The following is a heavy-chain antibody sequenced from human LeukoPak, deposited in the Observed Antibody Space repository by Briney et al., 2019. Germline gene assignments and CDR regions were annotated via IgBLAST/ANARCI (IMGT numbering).Heavy chain of an antibody. CDR1: GFTFSNYY. V-gene: IGHV3-48*02. Sequence: PGGSLRLSCAGSGFTFSNYYMIWVRQAPGKGLEWVSYISRSSSTIYYADSVKGRFTISRDNAKNSLYLQMNSLRDEDTAVYYCARDQFYAFDIWGQGTMVTVSS. CDR3: ARDQFYAFDI. J-gene: IGHJ3*02. CDR2: ISRSSSTI.